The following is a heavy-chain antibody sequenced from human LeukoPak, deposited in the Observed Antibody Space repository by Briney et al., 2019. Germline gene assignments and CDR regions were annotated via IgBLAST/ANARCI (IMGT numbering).Heavy chain of an antibody. CDR2: IYYSGST. V-gene: IGHV4-31*03. Sequence: SQTLSLTCTVSGGSISSGGYYWSWIRQHPGKGLEWIGYIYYSGSTYYNPSLKSRVTISVDTSKNQFSLKLSSVTAADTAVYYCARGGGSSWESAEYFQHWGQGTLVTVSS. CDR1: GGSISSGGYY. D-gene: IGHD6-13*01. J-gene: IGHJ1*01. CDR3: ARGGGSSWESAEYFQH.